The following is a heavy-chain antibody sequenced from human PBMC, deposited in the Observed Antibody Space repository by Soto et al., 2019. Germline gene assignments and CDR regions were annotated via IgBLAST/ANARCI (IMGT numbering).Heavy chain of an antibody. CDR3: ASCPLGYCTNGVCSNYYYYGMDV. D-gene: IGHD2-8*01. Sequence: SVKVSCKASGGTFSSYAISWVRQAPGQGLEWMGGIIPIFGTANYAQEFQGRVTITADESTSTAYMELSSLRSEDTAVYYCASCPLGYCTNGVCSNYYYYGMDVWGQGTTVTVSS. CDR2: IIPIFGTA. CDR1: GGTFSSYA. V-gene: IGHV1-69*13. J-gene: IGHJ6*02.